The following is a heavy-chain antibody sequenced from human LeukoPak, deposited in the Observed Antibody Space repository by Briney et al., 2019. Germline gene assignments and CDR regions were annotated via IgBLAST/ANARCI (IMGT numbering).Heavy chain of an antibody. V-gene: IGHV4-31*03. CDR2: IHYSGTT. J-gene: IGHJ4*02. Sequence: PSQTLSLTCTVSGGSISSDGYYWSWIRQHPGKGLEWIGYIHYSGTTYYNPSLKSRVSISVDTSQNQFSLRLTSATAADTAVYYCARSGYDQNYYFDYWGQGTLVTVSS. CDR3: ARSGYDQNYYFDY. CDR1: GGSISSDGYY. D-gene: IGHD5-12*01.